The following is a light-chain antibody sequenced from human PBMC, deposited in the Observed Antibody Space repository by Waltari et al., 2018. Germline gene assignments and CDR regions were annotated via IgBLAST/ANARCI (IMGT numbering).Light chain of an antibody. V-gene: IGKV4-1*01. CDR1: RSVLDTSKKKNF. J-gene: IGKJ2*01. CDR2: WAS. CDR3: QQYYAAPYT. Sequence: DIVMTQSPDSLAVSLGGRATINCKSRRSVLDTSKKKNFLAWYQLKPGQSPKLLIYWASTRESGVPDRFSASVSGTDFTLTISSLQAEDVAIYSCQQYYAAPYTFGQGTKVEIK.